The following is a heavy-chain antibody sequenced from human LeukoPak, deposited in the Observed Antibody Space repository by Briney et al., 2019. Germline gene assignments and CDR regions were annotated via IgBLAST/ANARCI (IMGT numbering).Heavy chain of an antibody. D-gene: IGHD3-10*02. Sequence: GGSLRLSCAASGFTFSNAWMSWVRQAPGKGLEWVGRIKSKTDGGTTDYAAPVKGRFTISRDDSKNSLYLQMTSLTTEDTALYYCVQSITMFIGWGQGTLVTVSS. CDR3: VQSITMFIG. V-gene: IGHV3-15*01. J-gene: IGHJ4*02. CDR2: IKSKTDGGTT. CDR1: GFTFSNAW.